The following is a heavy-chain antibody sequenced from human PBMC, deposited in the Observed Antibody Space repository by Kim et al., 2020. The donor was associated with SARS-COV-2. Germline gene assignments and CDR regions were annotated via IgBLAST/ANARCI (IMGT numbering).Heavy chain of an antibody. D-gene: IGHD3-10*01. V-gene: IGHV3-23*01. Sequence: GGSLRLSCAASGFVFMNYAMTWVRQAPGKGLEWVSGISGSGGSSYYAHSVKGRFTISRDNSKDTVYLQMNSLRADDTAVYYCVKSVGEYYYYYGLDVWG. CDR3: VKSVGEYYYYYGLDV. CDR1: GFVFMNYA. J-gene: IGHJ6*02. CDR2: ISGSGGSS.